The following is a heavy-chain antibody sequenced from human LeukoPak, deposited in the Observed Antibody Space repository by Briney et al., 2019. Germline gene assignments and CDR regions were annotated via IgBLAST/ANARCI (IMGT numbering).Heavy chain of an antibody. V-gene: IGHV1-2*06. CDR3: AREDLNTILGAFDI. D-gene: IGHD2/OR15-2a*01. CDR1: GYTFTGCY. Sequence: GASVKVSCKASGYTFTGCYMHWVRQAPGQGLEWMGRINPNSGGTNYAQKFQGRVTTTRDTSISTAYMELSTLRSDDTAVYYCAREDLNTILGAFDIWGQGTMVTVSS. J-gene: IGHJ3*02. CDR2: INPNSGGT.